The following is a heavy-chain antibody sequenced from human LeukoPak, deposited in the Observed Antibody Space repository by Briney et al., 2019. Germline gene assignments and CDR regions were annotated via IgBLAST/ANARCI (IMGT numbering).Heavy chain of an antibody. V-gene: IGHV3-23*01. D-gene: IGHD1-26*01. CDR2: ISDSGANT. Sequence: GGSLRLSCAVSGFTFSSYAMAWVRQAPGKGLEWVSAISDSGANTYYADSVKGRFTVSRDNSKNTLYPQMNSLRAEDTAVYYCAKDSGSFDFWGQGTLVTVSS. CDR3: AKDSGSFDF. J-gene: IGHJ4*02. CDR1: GFTFSSYA.